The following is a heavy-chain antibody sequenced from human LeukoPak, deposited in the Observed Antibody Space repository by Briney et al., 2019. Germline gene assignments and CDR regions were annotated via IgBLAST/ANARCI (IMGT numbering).Heavy chain of an antibody. J-gene: IGHJ1*01. CDR3: AKAPKAYYYDSSGPVYFQH. D-gene: IGHD3-22*01. CDR2: ISGSGGST. V-gene: IGHV3-23*01. Sequence: GGSLRLSCAASGFTFSSYGMSWVRQAPGKGLEWVSAISGSGGSTYYADSVKGRFTISRDNSKNTLYLQMNSLRAEDTAVYYCAKAPKAYYYDSSGPVYFQHWGQGTLVTVSS. CDR1: GFTFSSYG.